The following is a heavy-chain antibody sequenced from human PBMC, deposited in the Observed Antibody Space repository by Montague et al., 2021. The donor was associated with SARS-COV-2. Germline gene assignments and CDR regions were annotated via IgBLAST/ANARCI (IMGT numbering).Heavy chain of an antibody. CDR2: INHSRNT. CDR3: ARVGIGCNSCLGY. D-gene: IGHD2-2*01. J-gene: IGHJ4*02. V-gene: IGHV4-34*01. CDR1: GGSLSGYY. Sequence: SETLSLTCAVYGGSLSGYYWSWIRQAPGKGLEWIGEINHSRNTNYNPSLKSRVTMSLDTSKNQFSLNLSSVTAADTAVYYCARVGIGCNSCLGYWGQGTLVIVSS.